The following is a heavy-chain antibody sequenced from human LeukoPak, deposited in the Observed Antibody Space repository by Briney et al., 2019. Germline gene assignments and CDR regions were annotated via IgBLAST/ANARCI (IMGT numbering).Heavy chain of an antibody. D-gene: IGHD4-17*01. Sequence: SETLSLTCTVSGGSISSSSYYWGWIRQPPGKGLEWIASIYYSGSTYYNPSLKSRVTISVDTSKNQFSLKLSSVTAADTAVYYCARDMGTVPSKLYGMDVWGQGTTVTVSS. V-gene: IGHV4-39*07. CDR3: ARDMGTVPSKLYGMDV. CDR2: IYYSGST. J-gene: IGHJ6*02. CDR1: GGSISSSSYY.